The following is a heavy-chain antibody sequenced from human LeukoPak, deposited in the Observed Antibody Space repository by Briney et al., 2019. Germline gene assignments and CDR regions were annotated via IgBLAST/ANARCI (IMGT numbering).Heavy chain of an antibody. D-gene: IGHD2-15*01. J-gene: IGHJ4*02. CDR2: IYTSGST. CDR3: ARNIGSCYSCFYY. V-gene: IGHV4-61*02. Sequence: SETLSLTCTVSGGSISSGSYYWSWIRQPAGKGLEWIGRIYTSGSTNYNPSLKSRVTISVDTSKNQFSLKLSSVTAADTAVYYCARNIGSCYSCFYYWGQGTLVTVSS. CDR1: GGSISSGSYY.